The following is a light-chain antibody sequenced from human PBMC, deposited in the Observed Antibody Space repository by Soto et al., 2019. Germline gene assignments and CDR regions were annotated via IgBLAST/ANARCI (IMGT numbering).Light chain of an antibody. V-gene: IGKV1-39*01. J-gene: IGKJ4*01. Sequence: DIQMTQSPSSLSASVEDRVIITCRASQSISNHLNWYQQKPWKAPNLLIYDASTLHSGVPSRFSGGGSGTDFTLTISSLQPEDFATYYCQQVNVYPSTFGGGTKVDI. CDR1: QSISNH. CDR2: DAS. CDR3: QQVNVYPST.